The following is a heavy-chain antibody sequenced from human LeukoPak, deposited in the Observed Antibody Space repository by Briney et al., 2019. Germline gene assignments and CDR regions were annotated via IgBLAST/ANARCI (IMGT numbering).Heavy chain of an antibody. Sequence: GGSLRLSCAASGFTFSSYGMHWVRQAPGKGLEWVAVIWYDGSNKYYADSVKGRFTISRDNSKNTLYLQMNSLRAEDTAVYYCAGSGRGSGDAFDIWGQGTMVTVSS. CDR1: GFTFSSYG. D-gene: IGHD1-26*01. J-gene: IGHJ3*02. V-gene: IGHV3-33*01. CDR3: AGSGRGSGDAFDI. CDR2: IWYDGSNK.